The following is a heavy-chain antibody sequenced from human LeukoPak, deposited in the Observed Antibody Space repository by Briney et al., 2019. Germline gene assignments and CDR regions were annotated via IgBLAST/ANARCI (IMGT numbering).Heavy chain of an antibody. Sequence: GRSLRLSCAASGVTFDDYAMHWVRQAPGKGLEWVSGISWNSGSIGYADSVKGRFTISRDNAKNSLYLQMNSLRAEDTALYYCARGARYDSRYYFDYWGQGTLVTVSS. V-gene: IGHV3-9*01. CDR3: ARGARYDSRYYFDY. J-gene: IGHJ4*02. CDR2: ISWNSGSI. CDR1: GVTFDDYA. D-gene: IGHD3-22*01.